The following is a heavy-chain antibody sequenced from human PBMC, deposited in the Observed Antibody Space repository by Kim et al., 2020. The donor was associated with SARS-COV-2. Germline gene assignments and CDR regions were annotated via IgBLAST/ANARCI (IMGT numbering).Heavy chain of an antibody. Sequence: SVKVSCKASGGTFSSYAISWVRQAPGQGLEWMGGIIPIFGTANYAQKFQGRVTITADESTSTAYMELSSLRSEDTAVYYCARGGSCWYDLSGMDVWGQGTTVTVSS. CDR2: IIPIFGTA. CDR1: GGTFSSYA. V-gene: IGHV1-69*13. CDR3: ARGGSCWYDLSGMDV. D-gene: IGHD6-19*01. J-gene: IGHJ6*02.